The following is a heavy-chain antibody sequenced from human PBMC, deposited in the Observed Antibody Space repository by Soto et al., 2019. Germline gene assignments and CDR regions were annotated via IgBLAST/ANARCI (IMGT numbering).Heavy chain of an antibody. J-gene: IGHJ6*03. CDR3: AGNLQYTAMVTGGYYVDV. CDR2: NYYSGST. V-gene: IGHV4-28*01. D-gene: IGHD5-18*01. Sequence: SETLSLTCAVSGYSISSSNWWRWIRQPPGKGLEWIGYNYYSGSTYYNPSLKSRVTMSVDTSKNQFSLKLSSVTAVDTAVYYCAGNLQYTAMVTGGYYVDVWGKGTTVTVSS. CDR1: GYSISSSNW.